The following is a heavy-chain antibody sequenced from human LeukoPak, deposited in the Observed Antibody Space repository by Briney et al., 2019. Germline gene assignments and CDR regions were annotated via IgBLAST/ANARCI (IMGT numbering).Heavy chain of an antibody. J-gene: IGHJ2*01. CDR1: GFTFITYG. CDR2: INYDGTEQ. V-gene: IGHV3-30*02. CDR3: AKGLGKAGASNTWYFDI. D-gene: IGHD6-13*01. Sequence: PGGSLRLSCAASGFTFITYGILWVRQAPGKGLEWAAFINYDGTEQYYADSVKGRFTISRDNSKDTLFLQMNSLRAEDTAVYYCAKGLGKAGASNTWYFDIWGRGTLVTVSS.